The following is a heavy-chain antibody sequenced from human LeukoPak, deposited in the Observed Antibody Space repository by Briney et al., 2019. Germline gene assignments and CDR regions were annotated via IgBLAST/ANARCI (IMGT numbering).Heavy chain of an antibody. CDR3: ARMYYDILTGYRYAFDI. D-gene: IGHD3-9*01. V-gene: IGHV4-39*07. CDR2: IYYSGST. CDR1: GGSISSSSYY. J-gene: IGHJ3*02. Sequence: SETLSLTCTVSGGSISSSSYYWGWIRQPPGKGLEWIGSIYYSGSTYYNPSLKSRVTMSVDTSKNQFSLKLSSVTAADTAVYYCARMYYDILTGYRYAFDIWGQGTMVTVSS.